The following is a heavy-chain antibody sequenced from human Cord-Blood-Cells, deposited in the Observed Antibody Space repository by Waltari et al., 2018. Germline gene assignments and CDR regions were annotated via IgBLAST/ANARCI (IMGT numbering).Heavy chain of an antibody. CDR2: SSGSGGSR. J-gene: IGHJ4*02. D-gene: IGHD2-8*01. CDR3: AKCVNVIRYVDY. V-gene: IGHV3-23*01. Sequence: EVQLLESGGGLVQRGGSMRFSCAASGFTLSSYAMSWVSQAPGKGLGWVAASSGSGGSRYYADSVKGRFTITSEKSKNTLYLQRNSLGAEDTAVYYCAKCVNVIRYVDYRGQGTLVTVSS. CDR1: GFTLSSYA.